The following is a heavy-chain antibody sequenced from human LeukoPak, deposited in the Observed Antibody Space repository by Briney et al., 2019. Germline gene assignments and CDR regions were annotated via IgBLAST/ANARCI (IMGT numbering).Heavy chain of an antibody. D-gene: IGHD6-19*01. CDR2: IYYSGST. CDR3: ARDVSAWSGWFDP. V-gene: IGHV4-59*01. Sequence: PSETLSLTCTVSGGSIISYYWSWIRQPPGKGLEWIGYIYYSGSTNYNPSLKSRVTISVDTSKNQFSLKVNSVTAADTAVYCCARDVSAWSGWFDPWGQGTLVTVSS. J-gene: IGHJ5*02. CDR1: GGSIISYY.